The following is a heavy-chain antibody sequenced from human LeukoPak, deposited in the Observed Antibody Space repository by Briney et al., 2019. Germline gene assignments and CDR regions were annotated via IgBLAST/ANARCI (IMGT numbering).Heavy chain of an antibody. D-gene: IGHD6-13*01. CDR2: INPNSGGT. CDR3: ARDWLATGDTQQLVGP. J-gene: IGHJ5*02. CDR1: GYTFTGYY. Sequence: ASVKVSCKASGYTFTGYYMHWVRQAPGQGLEWMGWINPNSGGTNYAQKFQGRVTMTRDTSISTAYMELSRLRSDDTAVYYCARDWLATGDTQQLVGPWGQGTLVTVSS. V-gene: IGHV1-2*02.